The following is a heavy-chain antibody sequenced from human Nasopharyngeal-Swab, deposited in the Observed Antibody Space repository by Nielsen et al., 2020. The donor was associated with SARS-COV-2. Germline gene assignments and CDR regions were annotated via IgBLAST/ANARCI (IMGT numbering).Heavy chain of an antibody. Sequence: ESLKISCAASGFTFSGSAMHWVRQASGKGLEWVGRIRSKANSYATAYAASVKGRFTISRDDSKNTAYLQMNSLKTEDTAVYYCTRLDVAAAGTPDHYWGQGTLVTVSS. J-gene: IGHJ4*02. D-gene: IGHD6-13*01. CDR1: GFTFSGSA. CDR2: IRSKANSYAT. V-gene: IGHV3-73*01. CDR3: TRLDVAAAGTPDHY.